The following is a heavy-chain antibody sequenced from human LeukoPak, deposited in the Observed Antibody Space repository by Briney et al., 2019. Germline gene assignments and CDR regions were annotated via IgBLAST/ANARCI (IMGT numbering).Heavy chain of an antibody. CDR2: IIPIFGTA. V-gene: IGHV1-69*13. J-gene: IGHJ6*02. CDR1: GGTFSSYA. Sequence: SVKVSCKASGGTFSSYAISWVRQAPGQGLEWMGGIIPIFGTANYAQKFQGRVTITADESTSTAYMELSSLRSEDTAVYYCAKAQGIAVAMNYYYYYGMDAWGQGTTVTVSS. D-gene: IGHD6-19*01. CDR3: AKAQGIAVAMNYYYYYGMDA.